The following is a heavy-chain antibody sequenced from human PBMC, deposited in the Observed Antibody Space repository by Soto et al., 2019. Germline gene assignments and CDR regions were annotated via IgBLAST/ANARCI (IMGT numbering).Heavy chain of an antibody. CDR1: GFTFSSYA. Sequence: PGGSLRLSCAASGFTFSSYAMSWVRQAPGKGLEWVSAISGSGGSTYYADSVKGRFTISRDNSKNTLYLQMNSLRAEDTAVYYCAKGSYDFWSGYPYFGYWGQGTLVTVSS. CDR2: ISGSGGST. J-gene: IGHJ4*02. CDR3: AKGSYDFWSGYPYFGY. V-gene: IGHV3-23*01. D-gene: IGHD3-3*01.